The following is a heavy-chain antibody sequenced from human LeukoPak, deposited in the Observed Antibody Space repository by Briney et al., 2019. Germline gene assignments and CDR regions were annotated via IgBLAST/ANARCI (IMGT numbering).Heavy chain of an antibody. J-gene: IGHJ5*02. CDR3: ARGGYYGSGNDFRFDP. Sequence: SETLSLTCTVSGGSISSYYWSWIRQPPGKGLEWIGYIYDSGSTNYNPSLKSRVTISVDTSKNQFSLKLSSVTAADTAIYYCARGGYYGSGNDFRFDPWGQGTLVTVSS. CDR2: IYDSGST. D-gene: IGHD3-10*01. CDR1: GGSISSYY. V-gene: IGHV4-59*01.